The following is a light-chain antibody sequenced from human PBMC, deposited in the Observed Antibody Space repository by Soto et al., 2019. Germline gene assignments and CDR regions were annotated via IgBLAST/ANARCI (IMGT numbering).Light chain of an antibody. CDR3: RSFTRSRTVV. V-gene: IGLV2-14*01. CDR1: SSDVGIYKY. Sequence: QSALTQPASVSGSPGQSITISCTGTSSDVGIYKYVSWYQQHPGKAPNLMIYEVTNRPSGVSDRLSGTTSGNTASLTISGLQAEDEADYYCRSFTRSRTVVFGGGTVLTVL. J-gene: IGLJ2*01. CDR2: EVT.